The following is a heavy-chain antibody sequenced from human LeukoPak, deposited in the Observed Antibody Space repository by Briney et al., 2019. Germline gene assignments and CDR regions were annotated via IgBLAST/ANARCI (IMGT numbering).Heavy chain of an antibody. Sequence: ASVTVSFKASGYTFTSYDINWVRQATGQGLEWMGWMNPNSGNTGYAQKFQGRVTMTRNTSISTAYMELSSLRSEDTAVYYCASSKKLRYFDWLFETNDAFDIWGQGTMVTVSS. V-gene: IGHV1-8*01. CDR2: MNPNSGNT. D-gene: IGHD3-9*01. CDR1: GYTFTSYD. CDR3: ASSKKLRYFDWLFETNDAFDI. J-gene: IGHJ3*02.